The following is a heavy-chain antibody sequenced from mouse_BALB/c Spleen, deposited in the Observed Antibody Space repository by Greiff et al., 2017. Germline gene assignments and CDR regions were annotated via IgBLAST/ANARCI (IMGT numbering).Heavy chain of an antibody. V-gene: IGHV1-9*01. Sequence: QVQLKQSGAELMKPGASVKISCKATGYTFSSYWIEWVKQRPGHGLEWIGEILPGSGSTNYNEKFKGKATFTADTSSNTAYMQLSSLTSEDSAVYYCARSPSYGSSYAYWGQGTLVTVSA. CDR1: GYTFSSYW. CDR2: ILPGSGST. D-gene: IGHD1-1*01. J-gene: IGHJ3*01. CDR3: ARSPSYGSSYAY.